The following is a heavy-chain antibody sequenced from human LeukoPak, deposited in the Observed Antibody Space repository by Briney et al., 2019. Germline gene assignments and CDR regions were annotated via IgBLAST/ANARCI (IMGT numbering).Heavy chain of an antibody. D-gene: IGHD3-22*01. CDR1: GGSMSNYH. CDR2: IYTNGHT. CDR3: ARDHVVVGSTTSFFDY. V-gene: IGHV4-4*07. J-gene: IGHJ4*02. Sequence: SETLSLSCTVSGGSMSNYHWTWIRQPPGEGLEWIGRIYTNGHTNYSPSLRSRVTMSVDTSKNQFSLKVRFVTAAATAVYFCARDHVVVGSTTSFFDYWGQGILVTVSS.